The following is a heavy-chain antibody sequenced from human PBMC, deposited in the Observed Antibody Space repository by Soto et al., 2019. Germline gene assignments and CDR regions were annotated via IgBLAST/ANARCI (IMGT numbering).Heavy chain of an antibody. CDR1: GFTFSSYG. D-gene: IGHD5-12*01. CDR3: ARDNGYSGDDSNIDY. CDR2: IWYAGSNI. Sequence: VQLVESGGGVVPPGRSLRLSCAASGFTFSSYGMHWVRQATGKGLEWVAVIWYAGSNIYYEDSVKGRFTISRDNSKTTLNLQMKSLSAEDTAVYYGARDNGYSGDDSNIDYGGQGTLVTVSS. V-gene: IGHV3-33*01. J-gene: IGHJ4*02.